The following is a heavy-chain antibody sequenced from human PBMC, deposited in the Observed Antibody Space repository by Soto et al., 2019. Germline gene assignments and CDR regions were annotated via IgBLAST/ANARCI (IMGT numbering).Heavy chain of an antibody. CDR2: IRSKAYGGTT. J-gene: IGHJ4*02. D-gene: IGHD5-12*01. V-gene: IGHV3-49*03. CDR3: TRDRLSGYSGYDFSNDY. CDR1: GFTFGDYA. Sequence: GGSLRLSCTASGFTFGDYAMSWFRQAPGKGLEWVGFIRSKAYGGTTEYAASVKGRFTISRDDSKSIAYLQMNSLKTEDTAVYYCTRDRLSGYSGYDFSNDYWGQGTLVTVSS.